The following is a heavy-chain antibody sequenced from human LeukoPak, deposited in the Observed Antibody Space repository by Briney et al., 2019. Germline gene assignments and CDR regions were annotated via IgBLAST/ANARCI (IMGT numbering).Heavy chain of an antibody. J-gene: IGHJ6*02. CDR3: ARDGVYGMDV. CDR2: ISSSSSTI. CDR1: GFTFTFYS. D-gene: IGHD3-3*01. Sequence: PGGSLRLSCAASGFTFTFYSMSWVRQAPGKGLEWVSYISSSSSTIYFADSVKGRFTISRDNAKNSLYLQMNSLRAEDTAVYYCARDGVYGMDVWGQGTTVTVSS. V-gene: IGHV3-48*01.